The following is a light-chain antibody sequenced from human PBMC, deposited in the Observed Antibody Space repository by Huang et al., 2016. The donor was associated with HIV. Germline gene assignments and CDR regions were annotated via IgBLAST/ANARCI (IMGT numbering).Light chain of an antibody. CDR1: QGVNSY. J-gene: IGKJ3*01. Sequence: IQLTQSPSSLSASVGDRVTITCRASQGVNSYLAWYQQKPGKSPNLLVYTASTVQTGVPSRFSGSGSGTDFTLTILSLQPEDFATYYCQQLNNYPFTFGPGTKVDIK. CDR3: QQLNNYPFT. V-gene: IGKV1-9*01. CDR2: TAS.